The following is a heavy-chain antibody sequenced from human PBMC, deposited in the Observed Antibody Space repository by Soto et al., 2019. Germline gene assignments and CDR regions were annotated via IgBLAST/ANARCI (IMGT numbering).Heavy chain of an antibody. Sequence: ASVKVSCKASGYTFTGYYMHWVRQASGQGLEWMGWINPNSGGTNYAQKFQGRVTMTRDTSISTAYMELSRLRSDDTAVYYCARERCSSTSCRLNDAFDIWGQGTMVTVSS. D-gene: IGHD2-2*01. J-gene: IGHJ3*02. CDR1: GYTFTGYY. V-gene: IGHV1-2*02. CDR2: INPNSGGT. CDR3: ARERCSSTSCRLNDAFDI.